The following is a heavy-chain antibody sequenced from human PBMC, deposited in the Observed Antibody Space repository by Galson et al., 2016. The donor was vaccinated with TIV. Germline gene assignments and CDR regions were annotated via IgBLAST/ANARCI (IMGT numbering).Heavy chain of an antibody. J-gene: IGHJ4*02. CDR1: GFSLNTSGMR. CDR2: IDWDEDK. Sequence: PALVKPTQTLTLTCTFSGFSLNTSGMRVSWIRQPPGKALEWLARIDWDEDKFYSTSLKSRLTISKDTSKNQVVLRMMNLDPEDTATYLCARSTARGACIDYWGQGTLVTVSS. CDR3: ARSTARGACIDY. V-gene: IGHV2-70*04. D-gene: IGHD3-10*01.